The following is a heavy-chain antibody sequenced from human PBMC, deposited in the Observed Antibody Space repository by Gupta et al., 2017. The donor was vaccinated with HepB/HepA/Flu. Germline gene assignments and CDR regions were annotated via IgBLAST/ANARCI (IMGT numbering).Heavy chain of an antibody. V-gene: IGHV3-23*01. CDR1: GFTFSSFD. J-gene: IGHJ4*02. CDR3: AKALASGRMFYFDS. D-gene: IGHD6-19*01. CDR2: ISRDAGKT. Sequence: EVQLLESGGGLLQPGGSLRLSCAASGFTFSSFDMNWVRQAPGKGLEWVSGISRDAGKTHYADFVKGRFTISRDNSRNTLSLQMTSLRVEDTAVYYCAKALASGRMFYFDSWGQGTLVTVS.